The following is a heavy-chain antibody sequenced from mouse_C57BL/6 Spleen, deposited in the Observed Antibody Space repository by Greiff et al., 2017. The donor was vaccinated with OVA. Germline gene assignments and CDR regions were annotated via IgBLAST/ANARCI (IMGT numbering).Heavy chain of an antibody. CDR1: GYAFSCSW. CDR3: ANQLGPAY. CDR2: IYPGDGGT. Sequence: QVQLQQSGPELVKPGASVKISCKASGYAFSCSWMNWVKQRPGKGLEWIGRIYPGDGGTNYNGKFKGKATLTADKSSSTAYMQLSSLTAEDSAVYFCANQLGPAYWGQGTLVTVSA. D-gene: IGHD4-1*02. V-gene: IGHV1-82*01. J-gene: IGHJ3*01.